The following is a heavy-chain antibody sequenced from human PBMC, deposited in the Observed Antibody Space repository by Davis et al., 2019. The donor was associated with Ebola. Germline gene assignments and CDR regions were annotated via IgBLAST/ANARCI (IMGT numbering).Heavy chain of an antibody. CDR2: INSDGSST. D-gene: IGHD3-22*01. Sequence: GESLKISCAASGFTFSSYWMHWVRQAPGKGLVWVSRINSDGSSTSYADSVKGRFTISRDNAKNTLYLQMNSLRAEDTAVYYCARWVEDYYDSSGYSRSQTKFDPWGQGTLVTVSS. J-gene: IGHJ5*02. V-gene: IGHV3-74*01. CDR1: GFTFSSYW. CDR3: ARWVEDYYDSSGYSRSQTKFDP.